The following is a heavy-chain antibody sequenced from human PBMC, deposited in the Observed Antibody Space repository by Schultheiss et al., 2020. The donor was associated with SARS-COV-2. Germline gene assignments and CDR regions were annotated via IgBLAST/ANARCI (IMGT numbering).Heavy chain of an antibody. V-gene: IGHV4-59*01. J-gene: IGHJ5*02. CDR3: ARGGVAAAGTGGWFDP. CDR1: GDSISTYY. Sequence: SETLSLTCKVSGDSISTYYWSWIRQPPGKGLEWIGYIYYTGSTNYNPSLKSRVTISVDTSKNQFSLKLSSVTAADTAVYYCARGGVAAAGTGGWFDPWGQGTLVTVSS. CDR2: IYYTGST. D-gene: IGHD6-13*01.